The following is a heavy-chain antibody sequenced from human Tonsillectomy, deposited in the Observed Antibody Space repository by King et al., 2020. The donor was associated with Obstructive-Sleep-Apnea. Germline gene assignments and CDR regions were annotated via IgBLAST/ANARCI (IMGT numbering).Heavy chain of an antibody. J-gene: IGHJ4*02. Sequence: VQLVESGGGLVQPGGSLRLSCAASGFTFSSHWMYWVRQAPGKGRVWFSRIISDGGSTNYADSVKGRFTNPKDNAKNTLYLQMNRRRAGDTAVYYSSRDLSASGAYWGQGTLVTVSS. CDR1: GFTFSSHW. CDR3: SRDLSASGAY. D-gene: IGHD3-16*01. CDR2: IISDGGST. V-gene: IGHV3-74*01.